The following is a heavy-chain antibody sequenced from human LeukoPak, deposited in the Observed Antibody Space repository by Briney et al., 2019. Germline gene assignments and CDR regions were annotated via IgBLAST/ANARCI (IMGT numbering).Heavy chain of an antibody. V-gene: IGHV1-8*01. D-gene: IGHD5-18*01. CDR1: GYTFTSYD. J-gene: IGHJ6*03. Sequence: ASVKVSCKASGYTFTSYDINWVRQATGQGLEWMGWMNPNSGNTGYAQRFRGRVTMTRNTSISTAYMELSSLRSEDAAVYYCARGGYSYGYGYYYYMDVWGKGTTVTISS. CDR2: MNPNSGNT. CDR3: ARGGYSYGYGYYYYMDV.